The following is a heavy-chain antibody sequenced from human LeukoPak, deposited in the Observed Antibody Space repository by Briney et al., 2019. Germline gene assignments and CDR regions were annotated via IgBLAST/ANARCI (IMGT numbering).Heavy chain of an antibody. CDR3: ARAAAGTVIDY. V-gene: IGHV4-59*12. CDR1: GGSISNYY. CDR2: IYHSGST. D-gene: IGHD6-13*01. Sequence: PSETLSLTCTVFGGSISNYYWNWIRQPPGKGLEWIGYIYHSGSTYYNPSLKSRVTISVDRSKNQFSLKLSSVTAADTAMYYCARAAAGTVIDYWGQGTLVTVSS. J-gene: IGHJ4*02.